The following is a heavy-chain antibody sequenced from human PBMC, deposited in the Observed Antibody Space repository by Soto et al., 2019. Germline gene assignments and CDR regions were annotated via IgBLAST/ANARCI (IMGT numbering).Heavy chain of an antibody. D-gene: IGHD3-10*01. CDR2: ISHSGST. V-gene: IGHV4-4*02. Sequence: QVQLQESGPGLLKPSGTLSLTCTVSGGSISSGNWFSWVRQSPGKGLEWIGEISHSGSTNYKPSLQSRDTISIAKSKNQSSIHLISVTAADTAIYYWASDFNYGSGSWDWGQGTMVTVSS. J-gene: IGHJ3*01. CDR3: ASDFNYGSGSWD. CDR1: GGSISSGNW.